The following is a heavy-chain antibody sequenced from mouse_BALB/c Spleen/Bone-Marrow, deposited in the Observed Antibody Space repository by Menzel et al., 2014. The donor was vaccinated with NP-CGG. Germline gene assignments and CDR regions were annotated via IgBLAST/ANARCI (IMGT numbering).Heavy chain of an antibody. J-gene: IGHJ3*01. V-gene: IGHV1-37*01. CDR2: INPYNGDT. D-gene: IGHD2-3*01. CDR3: GGQDGYYGGFAY. Sequence: VQLQQSGPELVKPGASVKISCKASGYSFTGCFMNWVKQSHGKSLEWIGRINPYNGDTFYSQKFKGKATLTVDKSSSTAHMELLSLTSEDSAVYYCGGQDGYYGGFAYWGQGTLVTVSA. CDR1: GYSFTGCF.